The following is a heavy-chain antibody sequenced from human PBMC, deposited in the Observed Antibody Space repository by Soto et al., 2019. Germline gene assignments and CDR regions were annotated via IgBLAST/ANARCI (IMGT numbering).Heavy chain of an antibody. Sequence: ASLKISCKGSGYTFTNYWIGWVRQMPGKGLEWMGIIYPGDSDTKYNPSFQGQVTISADKSITTTYLQWSSLKASDTAIYYCAASIFYYGIAVWAQGNTVPVYS. CDR2: IYPGDSDT. V-gene: IGHV5-51*01. J-gene: IGHJ6*01. CDR1: GYTFTNYW. CDR3: AASIFYYGIAV.